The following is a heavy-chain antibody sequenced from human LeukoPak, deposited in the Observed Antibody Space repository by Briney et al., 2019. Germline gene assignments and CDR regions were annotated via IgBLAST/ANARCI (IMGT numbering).Heavy chain of an antibody. CDR1: GFTFSSYS. V-gene: IGHV3-48*04. CDR2: ISSSSSTI. J-gene: IGHJ5*02. Sequence: GGSLRLSCAASGFTFSSYSMNWVRQASGKGLEWVSYISSSSSTIYYADSVTGRFTISRDNAKNSLYLQMNSLRAEDTAVYYCARDRRYSSSWYPNWFDPWGQGTLVTVSP. CDR3: ARDRRYSSSWYPNWFDP. D-gene: IGHD6-13*01.